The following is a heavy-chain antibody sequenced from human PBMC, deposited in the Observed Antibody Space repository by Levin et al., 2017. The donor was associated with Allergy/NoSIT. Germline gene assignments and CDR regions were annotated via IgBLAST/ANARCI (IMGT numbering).Heavy chain of an antibody. CDR2: IFGNSDNI. Sequence: GESLKISCAASGFTFSVYAMGWVRQAPGKGLEWVSTIFGNSDNIYYADSVKGRFTISRDNSRNTLFLQMNSLRAEDTAVYYCAKVPWGAVYWGQGTLVTVPS. CDR3: AKVPWGAVY. CDR1: GFTFSVYA. V-gene: IGHV3-23*01. D-gene: IGHD1-26*01. J-gene: IGHJ4*02.